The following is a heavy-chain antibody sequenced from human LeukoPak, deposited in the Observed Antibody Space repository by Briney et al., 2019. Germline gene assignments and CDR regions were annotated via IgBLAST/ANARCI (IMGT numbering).Heavy chain of an antibody. J-gene: IGHJ4*02. CDR1: GGSVSSGGYY. V-gene: IGHV4-30-2*01. Sequence: SETLSLTCTVSGGSVSSGGYYWTWVRQPPMKGLEWIGAMYQSGSTYYNPSLKGRVTISVDKSKNQFFLKLNSVTAADTAVYYCARGPPPDLDYWGRGTLVTVSS. CDR2: MYQSGST. CDR3: ARGPPPDLDY.